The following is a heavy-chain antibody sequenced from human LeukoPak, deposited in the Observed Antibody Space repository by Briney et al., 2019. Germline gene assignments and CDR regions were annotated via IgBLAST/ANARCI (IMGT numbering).Heavy chain of an antibody. CDR2: ISAYNGNT. V-gene: IGHV1-18*01. CDR3: ARAGYSYGFYYYYYMDV. Sequence: ASVKVSCKASGGTFSSYAISWVRQAPGQGLEWMGWISAYNGNTNYAQKLQGRVTMTTDTSTSTAYMELRSLRSDDTAVYYCARAGYSYGFYYYYYMDVWGKGTTVTVSS. CDR1: GGTFSSYA. J-gene: IGHJ6*03. D-gene: IGHD5-18*01.